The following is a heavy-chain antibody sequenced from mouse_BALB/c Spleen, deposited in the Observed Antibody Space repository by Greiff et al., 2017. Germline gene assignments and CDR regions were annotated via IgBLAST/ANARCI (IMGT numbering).Heavy chain of an antibody. CDR1: GYTFTSYV. J-gene: IGHJ3*01. CDR3: APKARTGGFAY. CDR2: INPYNDGT. D-gene: IGHD4-1*01. Sequence: VQLQQSGPELVKPGASVKMSCKASGYTFTSYVMHWVKQKPGQGLEWIGYINPYNDGTKYNEKFKGKATLTSDKSSSTAYMELSSLTSEDSAVYYCAPKARTGGFAYWGQGTLVTVSA. V-gene: IGHV1-14*01.